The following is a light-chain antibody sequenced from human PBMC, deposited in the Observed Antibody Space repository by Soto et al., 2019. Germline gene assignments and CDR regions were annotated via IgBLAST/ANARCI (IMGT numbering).Light chain of an antibody. CDR1: QSDLYSSNNKNY. CDR3: QQYYSTLIT. CDR2: WAS. V-gene: IGKV4-1*01. Sequence: DIVMTQSPDSLAVSLGERATINCKSSQSDLYSSNNKNYLTWYQQKPGQPPKLLIYWASTRESGVPDRFSGSGSGTDFTLTISSLQAEDVAVYYCQQYYSTLITFGGGTKVEIK. J-gene: IGKJ4*01.